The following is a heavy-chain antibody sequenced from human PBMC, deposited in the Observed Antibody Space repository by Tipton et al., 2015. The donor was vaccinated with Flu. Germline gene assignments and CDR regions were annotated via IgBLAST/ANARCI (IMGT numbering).Heavy chain of an antibody. V-gene: IGHV4-38-2*02. D-gene: IGHD4-17*01. Sequence: TLSLTCAVSGDSIRSSYYWGWIRQPPGKGLEWIGNIHHTGNTYYNPSLRSRVTISVDTSRNQFSLKLTSVTAADTAVYFCARDYGDFNWFDSWGQGTLVTVSS. CDR1: GDSIRSSYY. CDR3: ARDYGDFNWFDS. J-gene: IGHJ5*01. CDR2: IHHTGNT.